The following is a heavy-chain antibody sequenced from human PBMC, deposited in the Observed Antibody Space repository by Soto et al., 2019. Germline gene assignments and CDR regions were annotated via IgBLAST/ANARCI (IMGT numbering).Heavy chain of an antibody. V-gene: IGHV3-15*01. D-gene: IGHD2-8*01. Sequence: GGSLRLSCAASGFTFSNAWMSWVRQAPGKGLEWVGRIKSKTDGGTTDYAAPVKGRFTISRDDSKNTLYLQMNSLKTEDTAVYYCTTDLVCTNGVCYTRGGYYYYYMDVWGKGTTVTVSS. CDR1: GFTFSNAW. CDR2: IKSKTDGGTT. J-gene: IGHJ6*03. CDR3: TTDLVCTNGVCYTRGGYYYYYMDV.